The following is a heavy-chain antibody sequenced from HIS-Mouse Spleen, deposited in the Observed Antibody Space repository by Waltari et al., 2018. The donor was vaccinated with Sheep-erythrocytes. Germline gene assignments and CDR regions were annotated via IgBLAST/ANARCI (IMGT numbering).Heavy chain of an antibody. J-gene: IGHJ6*02. D-gene: IGHD6-13*01. Sequence: QVQLVQSGAEVKKPGASVKVSCKASGYTFTSYYMHWVRQAPGQGLEWMGIINPSGGSTSYAQKFQGRVTMTRDTSTSTVYMELSSLRSEDTAVYYCARDSYQQQLADHYYYYYGMDVWGQGTTVTVSS. CDR3: ARDSYQQQLADHYYYYYGMDV. CDR1: GYTFTSYY. CDR2: INPSGGST. V-gene: IGHV1-46*01.